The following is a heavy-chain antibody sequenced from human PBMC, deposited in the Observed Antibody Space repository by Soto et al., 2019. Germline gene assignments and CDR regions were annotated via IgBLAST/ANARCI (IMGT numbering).Heavy chain of an antibody. V-gene: IGHV3-21*01. J-gene: IGHJ4*02. D-gene: IGHD2-21*02. Sequence: GGSLILSCSSSGLTFSDYNMNWVRQAPGKGLEWVSSIFSGGTYIYYASSVRGRFTISRDNAGNSLYLQMNSLRVEDTAVYYCQSPFADFEFVYWGQGTLVTVSS. CDR2: IFSGGTYI. CDR1: GLTFSDYN. CDR3: QSPFADFEFVY.